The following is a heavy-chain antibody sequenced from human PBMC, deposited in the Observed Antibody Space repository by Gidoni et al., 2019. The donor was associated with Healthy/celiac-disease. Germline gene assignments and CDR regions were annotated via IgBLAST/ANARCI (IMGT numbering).Heavy chain of an antibody. J-gene: IGHJ5*02. CDR2: IIPILGIA. D-gene: IGHD1-26*01. Sequence: QVQLVQSGAEVKKRGPSVKVSCQASGGTFSSYAIIWVRQAPGQGLEWMGRIIPILGIANYAQKFQGRVKITADKSTSTAYMELSSLRSEDTAVYYCARGIVGDTDSWFDPWGQGTLVTVSS. CDR3: ARGIVGDTDSWFDP. CDR1: GGTFSSYA. V-gene: IGHV1-69*04.